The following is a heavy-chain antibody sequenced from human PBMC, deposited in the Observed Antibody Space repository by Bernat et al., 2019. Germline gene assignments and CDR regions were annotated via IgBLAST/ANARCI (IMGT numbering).Heavy chain of an antibody. J-gene: IGHJ4*02. CDR1: GFTFSSYA. Sequence: QVQLVESGGGVVQPGRSLRLSCAASGFTFSSYAMHWVRQAPGKGLEGVAVISYDGSNKYYAAAVKGRFTISMDNSRNTLYLQMNSRRAEDTAVYYCARGPLLRWGELSLSYWGQGTLVTVSS. CDR3: ARGPLLRWGELSLSY. V-gene: IGHV3-30-3*01. D-gene: IGHD3-16*02. CDR2: ISYDGSNK.